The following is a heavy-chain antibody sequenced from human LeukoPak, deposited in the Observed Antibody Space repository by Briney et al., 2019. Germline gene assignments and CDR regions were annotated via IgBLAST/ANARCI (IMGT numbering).Heavy chain of an antibody. D-gene: IGHD5-18*01. V-gene: IGHV3-21*01. CDR2: ISSSSSSYI. J-gene: IGHJ6*02. CDR3: AREEGGYSSSYGMDV. CDR1: GFTFSSYS. Sequence: GGSLRLSCAASGFTFSSYSMNWVRQAPGKGLEWVSSISSSSSSYIYYADSVKGRFTISRDNAKNSLYLQMNSLRAEDTAVYYCAREEGGYSSSYGMDVWGQGTTVTVSS.